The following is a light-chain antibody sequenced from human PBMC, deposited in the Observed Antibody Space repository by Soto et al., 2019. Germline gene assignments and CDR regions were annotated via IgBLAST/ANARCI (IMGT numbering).Light chain of an antibody. Sequence: QSVLTQPPSASGTPGQRVTISCSGSRSDIGSNYVYWYQHLPGMAPKLLIYRNDQRPSGVPDRISGSRSGTSASLAIIGLRSEDEADYYCASYGGRDDMIFGGGTKLTVL. CDR3: ASYGGRDDMI. CDR2: RND. CDR1: RSDIGSNY. V-gene: IGLV1-47*01. J-gene: IGLJ2*01.